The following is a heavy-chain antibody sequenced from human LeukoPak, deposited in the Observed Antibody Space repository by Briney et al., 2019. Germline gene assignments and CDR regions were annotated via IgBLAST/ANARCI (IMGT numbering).Heavy chain of an antibody. CDR2: ITAISTYK. J-gene: IGHJ1*01. CDR1: GFPFNSYT. Sequence: GGSLRLSCEASGFPFNSYTMHWVRQAPGRGLEWVASITAISTYKYYADSLKGRFTISRGNSKNSLFLQMHSLRDEDTAVYYCARGGRLTHYYGLGPCFHHWGQGTLVTVSS. D-gene: IGHD3-10*01. CDR3: ARGGRLTHYYGLGPCFHH. V-gene: IGHV3-21*01.